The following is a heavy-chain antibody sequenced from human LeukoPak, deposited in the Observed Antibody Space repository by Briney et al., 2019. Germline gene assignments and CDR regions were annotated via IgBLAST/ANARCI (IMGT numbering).Heavy chain of an antibody. V-gene: IGHV3-48*01. CDR2: ITGRSSTI. CDR3: ARGETGTTTTHSMYYYYYMDV. Sequence: PGGSLRLSCAASGFTFSSYSMNWVRQAPGKGLEWVSYITGRSSTIYYADSVKGRFTISRDNAKNSVYLQMNSLRAEDTAVYYCARGETGTTTTHSMYYYYYMDVWGKGTTVTVSS. J-gene: IGHJ6*03. D-gene: IGHD1-7*01. CDR1: GFTFSSYS.